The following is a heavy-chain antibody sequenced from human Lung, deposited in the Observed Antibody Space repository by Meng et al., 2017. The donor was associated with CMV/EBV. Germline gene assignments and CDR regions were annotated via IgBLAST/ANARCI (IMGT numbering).Heavy chain of an antibody. CDR2: ISYDGSNK. CDR3: ARDHNLGFDY. Sequence: GGSLGLSCAASGFTFSSYAMHWVRQAPGKGLEWVAVISYDGSNKYYADSVKGRFTISRDNSKNTLYLQMNSLRAEDTAVYYCARDHNLGFDYWGQGTLVTVSS. D-gene: IGHD1-1*01. V-gene: IGHV3-30-3*01. CDR1: GFTFSSYA. J-gene: IGHJ4*02.